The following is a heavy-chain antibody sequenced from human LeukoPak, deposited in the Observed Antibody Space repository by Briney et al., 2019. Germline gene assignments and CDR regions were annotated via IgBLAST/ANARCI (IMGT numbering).Heavy chain of an antibody. V-gene: IGHV3-21*04. CDR3: ARGSGVHV. CDR2: ITKSSTYV. Sequence: PGGSLRLSCEASGFTFRTHSMNWFRQAPGKGLEWVSSITKSSTYVYYADSVKGRFTISRDNANNSLFLQMNNLGADDTGVYYCARGSGVHVWGQGTLVIVSS. J-gene: IGHJ4*02. D-gene: IGHD3-10*01. CDR1: GFTFRTHS.